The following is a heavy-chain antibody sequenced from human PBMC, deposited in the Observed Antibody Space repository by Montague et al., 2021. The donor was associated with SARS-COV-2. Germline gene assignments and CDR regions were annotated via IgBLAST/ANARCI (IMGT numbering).Heavy chain of an antibody. J-gene: IGHJ6*02. CDR3: ARFAYWLLFIASYYGMDA. D-gene: IGHD2-21*02. CDR2: ISHSGST. V-gene: IGHV4-34*01. Sequence: SETLSLTCAVYGGSFSCYYWSWIRQPPGKGLERIGEISHSGSTNYNPSLKSRVTISIDTSKNQFSLKLSSVTAADTAVNYCARFAYWLLFIASYYGMDAWGQGTTVTVSS. CDR1: GGSFSCYY.